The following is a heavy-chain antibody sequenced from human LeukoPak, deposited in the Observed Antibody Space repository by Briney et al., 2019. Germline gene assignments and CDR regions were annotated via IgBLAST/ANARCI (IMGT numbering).Heavy chain of an antibody. CDR3: AQGGSGWYFDY. V-gene: IGHV3-23*01. J-gene: IGHJ4*02. D-gene: IGHD6-19*01. CDR1: GFTFSSYA. CDR2: ISGSGGST. Sequence: GGSLRLSCAASGFTFSSYAMSWVRQAPGKGLEWVSAISGSGGSTYYADSVKGRFTISRGNSKNTLYLQMNSLRAEDTAVYYCAQGGSGWYFDYWGQGTLVTVSS.